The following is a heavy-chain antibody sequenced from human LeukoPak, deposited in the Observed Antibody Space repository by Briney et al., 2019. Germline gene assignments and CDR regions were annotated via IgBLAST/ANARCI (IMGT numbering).Heavy chain of an antibody. CDR3: ARESAHGSGSYYYFDY. J-gene: IGHJ4*02. D-gene: IGHD3-10*01. CDR1: GGSISSGGYY. V-gene: IGHV4-31*03. Sequence: PSETLSLTCTVSGGSISSGGYYWSWIRQHPGKGLEWIGYIYYSGSTYYNPSLKSRVTISVDTSKNQFSLKLSSVTAADTAVYYCARESAHGSGSYYYFDYWGQGTLVTVSS. CDR2: IYYSGST.